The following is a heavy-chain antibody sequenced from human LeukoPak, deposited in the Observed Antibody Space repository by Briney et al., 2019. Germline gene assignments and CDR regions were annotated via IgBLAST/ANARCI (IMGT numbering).Heavy chain of an antibody. J-gene: IGHJ4*02. CDR3: ARVSPSVMITFGGVAYYFDY. D-gene: IGHD3-16*01. CDR2: IYYSGST. V-gene: IGHV4-61*01. CDR1: GGSISSSSYS. Sequence: PSETLSLTCTVSGGSISSSSYSWTWIRQPPGKGLEWIGYIYYSGSTTYNPSLKSRVTISVDTSKNQFSLKLSSVTAADTAVYYCARVSPSVMITFGGVAYYFDYWGQGTLVTVSS.